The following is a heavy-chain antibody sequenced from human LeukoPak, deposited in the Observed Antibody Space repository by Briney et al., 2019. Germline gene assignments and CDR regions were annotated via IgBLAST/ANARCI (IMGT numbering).Heavy chain of an antibody. CDR1: GFTFSTYG. D-gene: IGHD2-21*01. CDR2: IRFDGNNE. CDR3: AKDLHWRGGDCCYYSDY. J-gene: IGHJ4*02. V-gene: IGHV3-30*02. Sequence: PGGSLRLSCAASGFTFSTYGMHWARQAPGKGLEWVAFIRFDGNNEYYTDSVKGRFTISRDNSKNRLYLQMNSLRAEDTAVYYCAKDLHWRGGDCCYYSDYWGQGTLVTVSS.